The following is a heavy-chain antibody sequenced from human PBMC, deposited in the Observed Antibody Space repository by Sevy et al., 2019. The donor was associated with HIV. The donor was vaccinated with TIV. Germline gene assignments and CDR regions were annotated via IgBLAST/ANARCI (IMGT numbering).Heavy chain of an antibody. CDR1: GFTFSSYW. Sequence: GGSLRLSCAASGFTFSSYWMSWVRQAPGKGLEWVANIKQDGSGKYYVDSVKGRFTISRDNAKNSLYLQMNSLRAEDTAVYYCAGGGGYDAFDIWGQGTMVTVSS. CDR2: IKQDGSGK. D-gene: IGHD3-16*01. CDR3: AGGGGYDAFDI. V-gene: IGHV3-7*01. J-gene: IGHJ3*02.